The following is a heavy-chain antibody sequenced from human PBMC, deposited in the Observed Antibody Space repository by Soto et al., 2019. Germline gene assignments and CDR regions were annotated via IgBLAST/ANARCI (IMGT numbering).Heavy chain of an antibody. V-gene: IGHV3-74*01. Sequence: EVQLVESGGGLVQPGGSLRLSCAASGFTFTNYWMHWVRQAPGKGLVWVSRINSDGSSKRYADSVKGRLTISRDNAKNTLYLQMNSLRAVDTAVYYCTRDESCVGVDYWGQGTLVTVSS. CDR3: TRDESCVGVDY. J-gene: IGHJ4*02. D-gene: IGHD3-16*01. CDR1: GFTFTNYW. CDR2: INSDGSSK.